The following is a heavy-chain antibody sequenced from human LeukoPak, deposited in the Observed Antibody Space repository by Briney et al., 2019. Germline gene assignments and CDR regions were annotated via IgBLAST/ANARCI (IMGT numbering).Heavy chain of an antibody. CDR3: ARNYYNDAFDI. Sequence: SETLSLTCTVSGGSISSYYWSWIRQPPGKGLEWIGYIYYSGSTNYIPSLKSRVTISVDTSKNQFSLKLSSVTAADTAVYYCARNYYNDAFDIWGQGTMVTVSS. J-gene: IGHJ3*02. D-gene: IGHD3-10*01. CDR2: IYYSGST. CDR1: GGSISSYY. V-gene: IGHV4-59*01.